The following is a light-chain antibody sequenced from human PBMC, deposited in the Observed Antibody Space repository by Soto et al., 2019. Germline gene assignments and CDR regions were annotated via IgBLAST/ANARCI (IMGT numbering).Light chain of an antibody. CDR2: DVS. CDR1: SSDVGGYKY. V-gene: IGLV2-14*01. CDR3: SSYKSRSPCV. J-gene: IGLJ1*01. Sequence: QSALTQPASVSGSPGQSITISCTGTSSDVGGYKYVSWYQQYPGKAPKLMMYDVSNRPSGVSNRFSGSKSGNTASLTTSGLQDEEEADYYCSSYKSRSPCVFGTGTKVTV.